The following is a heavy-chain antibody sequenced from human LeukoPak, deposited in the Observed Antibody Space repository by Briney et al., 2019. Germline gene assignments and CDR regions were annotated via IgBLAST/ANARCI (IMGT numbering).Heavy chain of an antibody. V-gene: IGHV4-39*07. J-gene: IGHJ4*02. CDR2: INHSGST. CDR1: GGSISSGGYY. CDR3: ARLACSGGSCSYYFDY. Sequence: PSETLSLTCTVSGGSISSGGYYWSWIRQPPGKGLEWIGEINHSGSTNYNPSLKSRVTISVDTSKNQFSLKLSSVTAADTAVYYCARLACSGGSCSYYFDYWGQGTLVTVSS. D-gene: IGHD2-15*01.